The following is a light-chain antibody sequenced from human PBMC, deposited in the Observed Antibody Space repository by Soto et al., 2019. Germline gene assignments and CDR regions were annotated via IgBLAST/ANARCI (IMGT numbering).Light chain of an antibody. V-gene: IGLV2-11*01. Sequence: QSALTQPRSVSGSPGQSVTISCTGTSSDVGAYDFVSWYQQNPGKAPKFMIYDVTKRPSGVPDRFSGSKSGNTASLTISGLQAEDEADYYCCSYAGSYSFVFGTGTKLTVL. CDR1: SSDVGAYDF. J-gene: IGLJ1*01. CDR2: DVT. CDR3: CSYAGSYSFV.